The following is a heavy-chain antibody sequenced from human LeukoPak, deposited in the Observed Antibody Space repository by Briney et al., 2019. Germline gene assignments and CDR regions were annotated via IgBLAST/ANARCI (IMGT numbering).Heavy chain of an antibody. CDR1: GYTFTSYG. CDR2: ISAYKGNT. V-gene: IGHV1-18*01. J-gene: IGHJ6*02. CDR3: GRDIIGVEDTPASNYFYYYGMDV. Sequence: GASVKVSCKASGYTFTSYGISWVRQAPGQGLEWMGWISAYKGNTNYAQRFQGRVTMTIDTSTSTAYMELRSLRSDDTAVYFCGRDIIGVEDTPASNYFYYYGMDVWGQGTLVTVS. D-gene: IGHD1-14*01.